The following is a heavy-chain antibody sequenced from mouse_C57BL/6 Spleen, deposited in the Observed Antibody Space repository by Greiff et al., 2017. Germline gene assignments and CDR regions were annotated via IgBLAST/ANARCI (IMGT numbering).Heavy chain of an antibody. Sequence: VQLQQSGAELVKPGASVKLSCTASGFNIKDYYMHWVKQRTEQGLAWIGRIAPEDGETKYAPQFQGKATIPADTSSNTAYLQLSSLTSEDAAVYYGARGDGSSNFDDWGTGTTVTVSS. CDR3: ARGDGSSNFDD. V-gene: IGHV14-2*01. CDR1: GFNIKDYY. J-gene: IGHJ1*03. D-gene: IGHD1-1*01. CDR2: IAPEDGET.